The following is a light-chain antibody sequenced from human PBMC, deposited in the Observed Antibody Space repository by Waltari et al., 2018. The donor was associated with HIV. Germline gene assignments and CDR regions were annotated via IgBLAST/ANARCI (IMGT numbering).Light chain of an antibody. Sequence: QSVLTQPPSVSGAPGQRVTISCTGSSSNIGAGYDVHWYQHLPGTAPKLLICGNINGPSGVPARFSGSKSCTSCSLAISWLQAENESDYYFQSYDSSRSVSWVFGGGTKLTVL. CDR1: SSNIGAGYD. V-gene: IGLV1-40*01. CDR2: GNI. J-gene: IGLJ3*02. CDR3: QSYDSSRSVSWV.